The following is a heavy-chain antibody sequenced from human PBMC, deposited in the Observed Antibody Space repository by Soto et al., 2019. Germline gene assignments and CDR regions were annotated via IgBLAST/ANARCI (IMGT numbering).Heavy chain of an antibody. CDR2: IYYSGST. D-gene: IGHD4-17*01. J-gene: IGHJ4*02. CDR3: ARHLSYDYGDYGLYLGYYFDY. Sequence: SETLSLTCTVSGGSISSSSYYWGWIRQPPGKGLEWIGSIYYSGSTYYNPSLKSRVTISVDTSKNQFSLKLSSVTAADTAVYYCARHLSYDYGDYGLYLGYYFDYWGQGTLVTVSS. V-gene: IGHV4-39*01. CDR1: GGSISSSSYY.